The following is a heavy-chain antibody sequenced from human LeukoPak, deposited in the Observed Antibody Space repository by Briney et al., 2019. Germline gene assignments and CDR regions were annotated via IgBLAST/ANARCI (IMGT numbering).Heavy chain of an antibody. CDR2: IKQDGSEK. CDR3: AREGSSSWYFNYYGMDV. V-gene: IGHV3-7*01. Sequence: PGGSLRLSCAASGFTFSSYWMSWVRQAPGKGLEWVANIKQDGSEKYYVDSVKGRFTISRDNAKNSLYLQMNSLRAEDTAVYYCAREGSSSWYFNYYGMDVWGQGTTVTVSS. CDR1: GFTFSSYW. J-gene: IGHJ6*02. D-gene: IGHD6-13*01.